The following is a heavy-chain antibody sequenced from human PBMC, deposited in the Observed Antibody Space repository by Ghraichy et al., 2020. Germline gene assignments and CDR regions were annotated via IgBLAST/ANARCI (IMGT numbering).Heavy chain of an antibody. CDR3: AKAWGYCSGGTCPSYNWFDP. Sequence: GESLNISCAASGFTFSNYVMSWVRQAPGKGVEWVSTIGASGGSTYYADSVKGRFTISRDNSKNTLYLQMDSLRAEDAAVYYCAKAWGYCSGGTCPSYNWFDPWGQGTRVTVSS. CDR2: IGASGGST. V-gene: IGHV3-23*01. J-gene: IGHJ5*02. CDR1: GFTFSNYV. D-gene: IGHD2-15*01.